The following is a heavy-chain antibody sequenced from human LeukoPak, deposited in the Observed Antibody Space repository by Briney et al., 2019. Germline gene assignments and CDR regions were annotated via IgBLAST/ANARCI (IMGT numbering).Heavy chain of an antibody. Sequence: GSSVKVSCKASGGTFSSYAISWVRQAPGQGLEWMGRIIPILGIANYAQKFQGRVTITADKSTSTAYMELSSLRSEDTAVYYCARVPTHYYYYGMDVWGQGTTVTVSS. V-gene: IGHV1-69*04. D-gene: IGHD4/OR15-4a*01. CDR2: IIPILGIA. J-gene: IGHJ6*02. CDR1: GGTFSSYA. CDR3: ARVPTHYYYYGMDV.